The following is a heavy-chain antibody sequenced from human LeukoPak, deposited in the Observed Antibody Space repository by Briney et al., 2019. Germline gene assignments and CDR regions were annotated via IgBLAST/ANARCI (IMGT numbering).Heavy chain of an antibody. Sequence: PGGSLRLSCAASGFTLSSYWMAWVRQAPGKGLEWVANVKQDGSEQYYLDSVKGRFTISRDNAKNSLYLQMNSLRAEDTALYYCARARTVYTVEYWGHGTLVTVSS. CDR3: ARARTVYTVEY. J-gene: IGHJ4*01. V-gene: IGHV3-7*01. CDR1: GFTLSSYW. D-gene: IGHD3/OR15-3a*01. CDR2: VKQDGSEQ.